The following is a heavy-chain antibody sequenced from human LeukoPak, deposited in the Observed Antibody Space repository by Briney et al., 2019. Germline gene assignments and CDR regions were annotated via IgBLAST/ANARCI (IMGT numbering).Heavy chain of an antibody. Sequence: GGSLRLSCAASGFTFSSYAMHWVRQAPGKGLEWVADISYDGSNKYYADSVKGRLTISRDNSKSTLYLQMNSLRAKDTATYYCARSPYYDILAGFYYYFDYWGQGTLVTVSS. J-gene: IGHJ4*02. CDR1: GFTFSSYA. CDR3: ARSPYYDILAGFYYYFDY. V-gene: IGHV3-30-3*01. D-gene: IGHD3-9*01. CDR2: ISYDGSNK.